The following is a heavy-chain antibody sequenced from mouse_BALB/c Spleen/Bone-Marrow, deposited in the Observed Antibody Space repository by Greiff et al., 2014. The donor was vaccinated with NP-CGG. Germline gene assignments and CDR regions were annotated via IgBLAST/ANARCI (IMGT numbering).Heavy chain of an antibody. V-gene: IGHV14-3*02. CDR1: GFNIKDTF. CDR2: IDPANGDT. Sequence: EVQLQQSGAELVKPGASVKLSCTASGFNIKDTFMHWVKQRPEQGLEWTGRIDPANGDTKYDPKFQGKATITADTSSNTAYLQLSSLTSEDTAVYYCTKPSFYYGSSYWYFDVWGAGTTVTVSS. J-gene: IGHJ1*01. CDR3: TKPSFYYGSSYWYFDV. D-gene: IGHD1-1*01.